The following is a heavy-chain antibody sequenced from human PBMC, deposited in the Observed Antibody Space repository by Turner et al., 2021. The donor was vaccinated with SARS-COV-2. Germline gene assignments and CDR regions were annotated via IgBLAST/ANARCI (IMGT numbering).Heavy chain of an antibody. V-gene: IGHV3-21*04. D-gene: IGHD3-22*01. CDR2: ISSSSSDI. CDR3: ARSPTAPGYYYDSSGYYTPYYFDY. J-gene: IGHJ4*02. CDR1: GFTFSSYS. Sequence: EVQLVESGGGLVKPGGSLRLSCAASGFTFSSYSMNWVRQAPGKGLEWVSSISSSSSDIYYADSVKGRFTISRDNAKNSLYLQMNSLRAEDTAVYYCARSPTAPGYYYDSSGYYTPYYFDYWGQGTLVTVSS.